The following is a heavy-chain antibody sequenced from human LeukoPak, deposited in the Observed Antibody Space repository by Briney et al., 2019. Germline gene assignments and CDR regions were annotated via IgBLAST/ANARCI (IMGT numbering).Heavy chain of an antibody. Sequence: ASVKVSCKASGYTFTGYYMHWVRQAPGQGLEWMGWINPNSGGTNFAQKFQGRVTMTRDTSISTAYMELSRLRSDDTAAYYCARDRYWGSSGYYFDYWGQGTLVTVSS. CDR3: ARDRYWGSSGYYFDY. CDR1: GYTFTGYY. CDR2: INPNSGGT. J-gene: IGHJ4*02. V-gene: IGHV1-2*02. D-gene: IGHD3-16*01.